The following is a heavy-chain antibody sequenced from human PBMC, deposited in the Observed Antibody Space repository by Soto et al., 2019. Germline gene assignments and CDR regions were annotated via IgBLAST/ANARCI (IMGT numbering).Heavy chain of an antibody. J-gene: IGHJ6*02. Sequence: PSERLSLTCTVCVYCISTHYWSWIRQPPGKGLEWIGYIYYSGSTNYNPSLKSRVTISVDTSKNQFSLKLSSVTAADTAVYYCARDLLMDVWGQGTTVTVSS. CDR3: ARDLLMDV. CDR2: IYYSGST. V-gene: IGHV4-59*11. CDR1: VYCISTHY. D-gene: IGHD2-15*01.